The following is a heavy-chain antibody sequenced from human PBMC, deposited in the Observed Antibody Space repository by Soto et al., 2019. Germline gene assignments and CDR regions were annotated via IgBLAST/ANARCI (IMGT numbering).Heavy chain of an antibody. J-gene: IGHJ4*02. CDR3: ARRPNYYDSSGPRYYFDY. CDR1: GGTFSSYA. Sequence: ASVKVSCKASGGTFSSYAISWVRQAPGQGLEWMGGIIPIFGTANYAQKFQGRVTITADESTSTAYMELSSLRSEDTAVYYCARRPNYYDSSGPRYYFDYWGQGTLVTVSS. CDR2: IIPIFGTA. D-gene: IGHD3-22*01. V-gene: IGHV1-69*13.